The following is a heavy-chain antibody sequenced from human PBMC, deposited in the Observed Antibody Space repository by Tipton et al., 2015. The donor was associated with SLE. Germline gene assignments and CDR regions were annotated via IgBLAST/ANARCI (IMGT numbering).Heavy chain of an antibody. D-gene: IGHD7-27*01. V-gene: IGHV4-59*01. J-gene: IGHJ4*02. CDR3: AKTGRRDYFDS. Sequence: PGLVKPSETLSLTCSISGGSISSYYWTWIRQPPGKGLEWIGNIYNSGSTKYNPSLQSRVTISLDTSKNQFSLNLSSVTAADTAVYYCAKTGRRDYFDSWGQGTLVTVSS. CDR1: GGSISSYY. CDR2: IYNSGST.